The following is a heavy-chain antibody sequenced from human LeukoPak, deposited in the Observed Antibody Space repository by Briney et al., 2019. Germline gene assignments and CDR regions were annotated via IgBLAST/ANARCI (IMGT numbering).Heavy chain of an antibody. CDR1: GDSVSSNSAA. CDR2: TYYRSKWYN. CDR3: ARAQYSSSLGYFQH. V-gene: IGHV6-1*01. J-gene: IGHJ1*01. Sequence: SQTLSLTCAISGDSVSSNSAAWNWIRQSPSRGLEWLGRTYYRSKWYNDYAVSVKSRITIKPDTSKNQFSLQLNSVTPEDTAVYYCARAQYSSSLGYFQHWGQGTLVTVSS. D-gene: IGHD6-13*01.